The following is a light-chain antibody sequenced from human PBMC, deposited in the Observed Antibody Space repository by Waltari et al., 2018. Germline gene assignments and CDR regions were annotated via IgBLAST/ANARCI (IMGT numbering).Light chain of an antibody. CDR2: AAS. J-gene: IGKJ3*01. CDR1: QSISTY. Sequence: DIQMTQSQSSLSASVGARVTITCRASQSISTYLNWYQQKAGKAPRLLIYAASLLQSGVPPRFSGSGSGTDFTLIISSLQPEDLATYYCQQSHTTPLTFGPGTKVEIK. V-gene: IGKV1-39*01. CDR3: QQSHTTPLT.